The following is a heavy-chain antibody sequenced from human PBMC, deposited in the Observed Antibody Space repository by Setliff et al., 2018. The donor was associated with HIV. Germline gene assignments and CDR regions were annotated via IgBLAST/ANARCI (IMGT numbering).Heavy chain of an antibody. D-gene: IGHD2-15*01. Sequence: PSETLSLPCTVSGGSIDSGSYYWSWIRQPAGKGLEWIGRIYATGSTNYNPALKSRITMSVDTSKNQFSLKLNSVTAADTAVYYCARDPSPQSERIVVVVAALENYYYYGMDVWGQGTTVTVSS. V-gene: IGHV4-61*02. CDR2: IYATGST. J-gene: IGHJ6*02. CDR1: GGSIDSGSYY. CDR3: ARDPSPQSERIVVVVAALENYYYYGMDV.